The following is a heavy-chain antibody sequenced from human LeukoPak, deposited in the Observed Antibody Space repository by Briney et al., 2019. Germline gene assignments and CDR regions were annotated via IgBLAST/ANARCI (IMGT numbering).Heavy chain of an antibody. CDR2: ISYDGSNK. D-gene: IGHD3-10*01. V-gene: IGHV3-30*18. CDR1: GFTFSSYG. J-gene: IGHJ3*02. CDR3: AKLVRGAGNDDAFDI. Sequence: GGSLRLSCVVSGFTFSSYGMHWVRQAPGKGLEWVAVISYDGSNKYYADSVKGRFTISRDNSKNTLYLQMNSLRAEDTAVYYCAKLVRGAGNDDAFDIWGQGTMVTVSS.